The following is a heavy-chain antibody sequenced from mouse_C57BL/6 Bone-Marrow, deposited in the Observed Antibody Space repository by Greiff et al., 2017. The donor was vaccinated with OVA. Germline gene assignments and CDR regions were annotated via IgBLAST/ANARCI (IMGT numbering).Heavy chain of an antibody. V-gene: IGHV1-69*01. Sequence: QVQLQQPGAELVMPGASVKLSCKASGYTFTSYWMHWVKQRPGQGLEWIGEIDPSDSYNNYNQKFKGKSTLTVDKSSSTAYMQLSSLTSEDSAVYYCARKGDYGSPWFAYWGQGTLVTVSA. CDR1: GYTFTSYW. J-gene: IGHJ3*01. CDR2: IDPSDSYN. D-gene: IGHD1-1*01. CDR3: ARKGDYGSPWFAY.